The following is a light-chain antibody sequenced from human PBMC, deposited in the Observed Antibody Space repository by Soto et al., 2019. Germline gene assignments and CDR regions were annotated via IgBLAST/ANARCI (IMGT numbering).Light chain of an antibody. Sequence: QSALTQPASVSGSPGQSITISCTGTSSDIDAYNYVSWYQQHPGKAPKLMIYDVSNRPSRISNRFSGSKSGNTASLTISGLQAEDEADYYCGSYTTSSNYVFGTGTRSPS. J-gene: IGLJ1*01. CDR3: GSYTTSSNYV. V-gene: IGLV2-14*01. CDR2: DVS. CDR1: SSDIDAYNY.